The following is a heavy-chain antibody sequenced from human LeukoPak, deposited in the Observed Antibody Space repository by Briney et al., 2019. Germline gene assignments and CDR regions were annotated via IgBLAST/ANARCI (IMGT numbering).Heavy chain of an antibody. CDR2: TRNKANSYIT. CDR3: ASIRGTFGY. J-gene: IGHJ4*02. Sequence: PGGSLRLSCAASGFTFGDHFLDWVRQAPGKGLEWVGRTRNKANSYITEYAASVKGRFTISRDESKTSLYLQMSSLKTDETAMYYCASIRGTFGYWGQGTLVTVSS. D-gene: IGHD1-26*01. CDR1: GFTFGDHF. V-gene: IGHV3-72*01.